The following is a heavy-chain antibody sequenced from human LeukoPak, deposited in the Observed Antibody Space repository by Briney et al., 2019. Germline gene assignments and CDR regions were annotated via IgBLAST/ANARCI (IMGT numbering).Heavy chain of an antibody. CDR3: AKEIDYGRNSFDY. CDR2: LSYDGTNK. D-gene: IGHD4-23*01. V-gene: IGHV3-30*18. CDR1: GFTFSSFA. Sequence: GASLRLSCAASGFTFSSFAMHWVSHAPGKGLEWVAVLSYDGTNKYYADSVKGRFTISRDNSKNTLYLQMNSLRAEDTAIYYCAKEIDYGRNSFDYWGQGTLVTVSS. J-gene: IGHJ4*02.